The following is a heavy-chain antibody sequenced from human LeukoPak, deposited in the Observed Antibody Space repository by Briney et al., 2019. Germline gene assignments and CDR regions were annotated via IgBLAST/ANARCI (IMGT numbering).Heavy chain of an antibody. Sequence: KSSETLSLTCTVSGGSISSYYWSWIRQPPGKGLEWIGYIYYSGSTYYNPSLKSRVTISVDTSKNQFSLKLSSVTAADTAVYYCARGPRNCSSTSCYGWFDPWGQGTLVTVSS. CDR1: GGSISSYY. D-gene: IGHD2-2*01. J-gene: IGHJ5*02. CDR2: IYYSGST. CDR3: ARGPRNCSSTSCYGWFDP. V-gene: IGHV4-59*08.